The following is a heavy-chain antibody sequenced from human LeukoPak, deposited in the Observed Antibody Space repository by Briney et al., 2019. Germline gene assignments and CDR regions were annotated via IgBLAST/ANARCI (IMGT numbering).Heavy chain of an antibody. V-gene: IGHV4-34*01. CDR1: GGSFSGYY. CDR2: INHSGST. J-gene: IGHJ4*02. CDR3: ARPGSSGYYDY. D-gene: IGHD3-22*01. Sequence: SETLSLTCAVYGGSFSGYYWGWIRQPPGKGLEWIGEINHSGSTNYNPSLKSRVTISVDTSKNQFSLKLSSVTAADTAVYYCARPGSSGYYDYWGQGTLVTVSS.